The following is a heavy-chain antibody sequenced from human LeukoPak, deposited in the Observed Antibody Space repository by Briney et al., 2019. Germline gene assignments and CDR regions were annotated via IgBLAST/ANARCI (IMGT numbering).Heavy chain of an antibody. J-gene: IGHJ4*02. CDR3: ARGGYCTATTCPHWDS. CDR1: GFIFSSHS. D-gene: IGHD2-2*03. V-gene: IGHV3-48*01. CDR2: ISGSGSRI. Sequence: GGSLRLSRAASGFIFSSHSMNWVRQAPGKGLEWVSYISGSGSRIYYADSVRGRFTISRDTAKNSLYLQMNSLRAEDTAVYYCARGGYCTATTCPHWDSWGQGTLVTVSS.